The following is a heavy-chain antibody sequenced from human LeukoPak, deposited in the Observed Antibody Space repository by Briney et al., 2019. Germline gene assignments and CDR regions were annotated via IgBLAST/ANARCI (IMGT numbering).Heavy chain of an antibody. J-gene: IGHJ5*02. CDR2: INPSGGST. CDR3: ARDKEGSSSWYQGDGWFDP. D-gene: IGHD6-13*01. V-gene: IGHV1-46*01. CDR1: GYTFTSYY. Sequence: GASVKVSCKASGYTFTSYYMHWVRQAPGQGLEWMGIINPSGGSTSYAQKFQGRVTMTRDMSTSTAYMELSSLRSEDTAVYYCARDKEGSSSWYQGDGWFDPWGQGTLVTVSS.